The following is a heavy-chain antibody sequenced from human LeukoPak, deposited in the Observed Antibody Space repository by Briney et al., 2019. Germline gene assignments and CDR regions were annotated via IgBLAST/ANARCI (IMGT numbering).Heavy chain of an antibody. Sequence: ASVKVSCKVSGYTLTELSMHWVRQAPGKGLEWIGGFDPEDGETIYAQKFQGRVTMTEDTSTYTAYMELSSLRSEDTAVYYCATDQHYGLDAFDIWGQGTMVTVSS. D-gene: IGHD4-17*01. CDR1: GYTLTELS. CDR3: ATDQHYGLDAFDI. J-gene: IGHJ3*02. V-gene: IGHV1-24*01. CDR2: FDPEDGET.